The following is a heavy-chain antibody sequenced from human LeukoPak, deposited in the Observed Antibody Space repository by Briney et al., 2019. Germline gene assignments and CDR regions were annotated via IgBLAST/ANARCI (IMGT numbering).Heavy chain of an antibody. Sequence: GSLRLSCATSGFTFSRLGMQWVRQAPGKGLEWVAVIHNDGTMGQYADSVKGRFTISKDFSRNTLHLQMHSLRDDDTAVYYCAKEGDEFRGYLDVWGKGTTVTVPS. J-gene: IGHJ6*04. CDR3: AKEGDEFRGYLDV. CDR1: GFTFSRLG. CDR2: IHNDGTMG. D-gene: IGHD5-12*01. V-gene: IGHV3-30*02.